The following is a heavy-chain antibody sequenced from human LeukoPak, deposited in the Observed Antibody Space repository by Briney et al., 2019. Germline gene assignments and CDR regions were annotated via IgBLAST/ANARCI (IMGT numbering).Heavy chain of an antibody. V-gene: IGHV3-74*01. Sequence: GGCLRLSCAASGFTFSCYWMLWVRQAPGKGLVWVSRINTIGSNTNYADSVKGRFTISRDNAKNTVYLQMNRLRAEDTAVYYCARVSTGSSSYDYWGQGTLVTVSS. D-gene: IGHD6-13*01. J-gene: IGHJ4*02. CDR3: ARVSTGSSSYDY. CDR2: INTIGSNT. CDR1: GFTFSCYW.